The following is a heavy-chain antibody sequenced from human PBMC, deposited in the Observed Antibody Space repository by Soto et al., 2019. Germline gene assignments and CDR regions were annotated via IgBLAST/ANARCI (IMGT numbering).Heavy chain of an antibody. CDR1: GGTFSSYT. J-gene: IGHJ6*03. Sequence: SVKVSCKASGGTFSSYTISWVRQAPGQGLEWMGRIIPILGIANYAQKFQGRVTITADKSTSTAYMELSSLRSEDTAVYYCARDASSEVGVVAASTPYYYYYYMDVWGKGTTVTVSS. D-gene: IGHD2-15*01. CDR2: IIPILGIA. CDR3: ARDASSEVGVVAASTPYYYYYYMDV. V-gene: IGHV1-69*04.